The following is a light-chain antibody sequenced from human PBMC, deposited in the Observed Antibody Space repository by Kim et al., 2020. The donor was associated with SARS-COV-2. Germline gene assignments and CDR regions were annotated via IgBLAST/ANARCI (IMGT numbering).Light chain of an antibody. V-gene: IGKV3-20*01. Sequence: GEGAALSSRAGQGVVCTDVARSEQKPGQAPRLLFYGALSRATGLPDRFSGSGSGTDFTLPISRLEPEGFAVYYCQQYGSSSRWTFGQRAKVEI. J-gene: IGKJ1*01. CDR3: QQYGSSSRWT. CDR2: GAL. CDR1: QGVVCTD.